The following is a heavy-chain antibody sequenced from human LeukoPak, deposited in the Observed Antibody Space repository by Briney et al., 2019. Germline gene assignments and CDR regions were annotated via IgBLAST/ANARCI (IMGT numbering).Heavy chain of an antibody. D-gene: IGHD2-2*02. Sequence: PGGSLRLSCAASGFTFSSYAMSWVRQAPGKGLEWVSAISGSGGSTYYADSVKGRFTISRDNSKNTLYLQMNSLRAEDTAVYYCARTIGRVVPAAILGFGGWFDPWGQGTLVTVSS. J-gene: IGHJ5*02. CDR3: ARTIGRVVPAAILGFGGWFDP. V-gene: IGHV3-23*01. CDR1: GFTFSSYA. CDR2: ISGSGGST.